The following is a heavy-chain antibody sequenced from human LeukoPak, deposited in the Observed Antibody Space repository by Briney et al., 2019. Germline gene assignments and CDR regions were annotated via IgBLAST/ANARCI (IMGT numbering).Heavy chain of an antibody. V-gene: IGHV3-48*01. D-gene: IGHD3-10*01. CDR3: ARDSDYYGSGSYSDP. J-gene: IGHJ5*02. CDR2: ISSSSSTI. CDR1: GFTFSSYS. Sequence: GSLRLSCAASGFTFSSYSMNWVRQAPGKGLEWVSYISSSSSTIYYADSVKGRFTISRDNAKNSLYLQMNGLRAEDTAVYYCARDSDYYGSGSYSDPWGQGTLVTVSS.